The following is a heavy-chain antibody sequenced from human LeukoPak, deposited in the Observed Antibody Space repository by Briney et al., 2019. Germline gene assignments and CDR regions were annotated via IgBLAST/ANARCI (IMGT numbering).Heavy chain of an antibody. V-gene: IGHV3-30-3*01. J-gene: IGHJ4*02. Sequence: GGSLRLSCAASGFTFSSHAMHWVRQAPGKGLEWVAVISYDGSNKYYADSVKGRFTISRDNSKNTLYLQMNSLRAEDTAVYYCARDRAWEMATMGYWGQGTLVTVSS. CDR3: ARDRAWEMATMGY. D-gene: IGHD5-24*01. CDR1: GFTFSSHA. CDR2: ISYDGSNK.